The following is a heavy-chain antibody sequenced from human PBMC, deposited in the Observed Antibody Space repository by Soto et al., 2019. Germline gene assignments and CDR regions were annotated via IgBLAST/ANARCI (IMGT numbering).Heavy chain of an antibody. J-gene: IGHJ6*02. CDR2: INHSGST. V-gene: IGHV4-34*01. CDR3: AGDYGDYGDYGMDV. Sequence: SETLSLTCAVYGGSFSGYYWSWIRQPPGKGLEWIGEINHSGSTNYNPSLKSRVTISVDTSKNQFSLKLSSVTAADTAVYYCAGDYGDYGDYGMDVWGQGTTVTVSS. CDR1: GGSFSGYY. D-gene: IGHD4-17*01.